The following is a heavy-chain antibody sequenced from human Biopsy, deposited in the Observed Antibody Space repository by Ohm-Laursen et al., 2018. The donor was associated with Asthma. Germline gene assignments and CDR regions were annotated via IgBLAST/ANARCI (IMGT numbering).Heavy chain of an antibody. Sequence: SLRLSCTASGFMFRSFSMHWVRQTPGKGLEWVAVISYDGNHKFYEDSVKGRFTISRDNSKNTLYLQMNSLRTEDTAVYYCAKRRGYSGHDNDYWGQGTLVIVSS. D-gene: IGHD5-12*01. CDR1: GFMFRSFS. CDR3: AKRRGYSGHDNDY. J-gene: IGHJ4*02. CDR2: ISYDGNHK. V-gene: IGHV3-30*18.